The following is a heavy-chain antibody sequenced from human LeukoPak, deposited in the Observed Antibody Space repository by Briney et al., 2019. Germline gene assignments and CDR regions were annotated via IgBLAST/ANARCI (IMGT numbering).Heavy chain of an antibody. Sequence: GRSLRLSCAASGFTFSSYGMHWVRQAPGRGLEWVAVIWNDGSHKYYADSVKGRFTISRDNSKNTLYLQMNSLRAEDTAVYYCARLSGYEKGYVFDIWGQGTMVTVSS. J-gene: IGHJ3*02. CDR1: GFTFSSYG. CDR2: IWNDGSHK. D-gene: IGHD5-12*01. CDR3: ARLSGYEKGYVFDI. V-gene: IGHV3-33*01.